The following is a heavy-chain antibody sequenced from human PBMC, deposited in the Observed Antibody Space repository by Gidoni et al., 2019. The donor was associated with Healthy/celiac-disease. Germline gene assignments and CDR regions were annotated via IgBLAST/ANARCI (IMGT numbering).Heavy chain of an antibody. J-gene: IGHJ6*02. D-gene: IGHD3-3*01. CDR2: LIPIFGTA. CDR1: GGTFSSYA. Sequence: QVQLVQSGAEVKKPGSSVKVSCKASGGTFSSYAISWVRQAPGQGLEWMGGLIPIFGTANYAQKFQGRVTITADESTSTAYMELSSLRSEDTAVYYCASVKDYDFWSGYYTDGPYYGMDVWGQGTTVTVSS. CDR3: ASVKDYDFWSGYYTDGPYYGMDV. V-gene: IGHV1-69*01.